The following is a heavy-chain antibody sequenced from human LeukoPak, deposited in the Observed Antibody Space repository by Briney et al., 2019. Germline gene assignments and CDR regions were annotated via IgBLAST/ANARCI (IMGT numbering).Heavy chain of an antibody. V-gene: IGHV1-69*13. CDR3: ARANRHIVVVTAIPYYYYGMDV. Sequence: ASVKVSCKASGGTFSSYAISWVRQAPGQGLEWMGGIIPIFGTANYAQKFQGRVTITADESTSTAHMELSSLRSEDTAVYYCARANRHIVVVTAIPYYYYGMDVWGQGTTVTVSS. D-gene: IGHD2-21*02. CDR1: GGTFSSYA. J-gene: IGHJ6*02. CDR2: IIPIFGTA.